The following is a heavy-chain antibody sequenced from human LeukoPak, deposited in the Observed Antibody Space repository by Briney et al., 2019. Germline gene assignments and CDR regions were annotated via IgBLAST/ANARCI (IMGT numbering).Heavy chain of an antibody. V-gene: IGHV4-61*01. CDR2: IYYSGST. J-gene: IGHJ4*02. Sequence: PSETLSLTCTVSGGSVSSGSYYWSWIRQPPGKGLEWIGYIYYSGSTNYNPSLKSRVTISVDTSKNQFSLKLSSVTAADTAVYYCARGGYYGSGSFRFDYWGQGPLVTVSS. CDR3: ARGGYYGSGSFRFDY. D-gene: IGHD3-10*01. CDR1: GGSVSSGSYY.